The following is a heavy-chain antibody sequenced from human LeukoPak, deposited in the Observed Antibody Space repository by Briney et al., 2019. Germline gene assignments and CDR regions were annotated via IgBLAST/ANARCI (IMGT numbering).Heavy chain of an antibody. V-gene: IGHV3-21*01. D-gene: IGHD1-1*01. CDR3: ARDPRTVRI. Sequence: GGSLRLSCAASGFTVSSNYMNWVRQAPGKGLEWVSSISSSSSYIYYADSVKGRFTISRDNAKNLLYLQMDSLRVEDTAIYYCARDPRTVRIWGQGTLVTVSS. CDR2: ISSSSSYI. CDR1: GFTVSSNY. J-gene: IGHJ4*02.